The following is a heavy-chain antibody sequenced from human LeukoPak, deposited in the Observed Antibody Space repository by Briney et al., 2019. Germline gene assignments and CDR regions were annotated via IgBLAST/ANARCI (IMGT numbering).Heavy chain of an antibody. Sequence: SETLSLTCTVSGGSISSGSYYWSRIRQPAGKGLEWIGRIYTNGNTNYNPSLKSRVTISVDTSKNQFSLKLSSVTAADTAVYYCARGGEMATSTVGDYYYYMDVWGKGTTVTVSS. CDR1: GGSISSGSYY. CDR3: ARGGEMATSTVGDYYYYMDV. CDR2: IYTNGNT. V-gene: IGHV4-61*02. J-gene: IGHJ6*03. D-gene: IGHD5-24*01.